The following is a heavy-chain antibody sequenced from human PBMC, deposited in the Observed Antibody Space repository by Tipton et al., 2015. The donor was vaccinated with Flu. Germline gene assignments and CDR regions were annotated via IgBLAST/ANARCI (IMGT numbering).Heavy chain of an antibody. CDR3: AAGDAMDV. CDR2: IKQDGGEK. CDR1: TFTFSYYW. J-gene: IGHJ6*02. Sequence: SLRLSCAASTFTFSYYWMSWVRQTPGKGLEWVANIKQDGGEKYYVDSVKGRFTISRDNAKNSLYLQMNSLRAEDTAVYYCAAGDAMDVWGQGTTVTVSS. V-gene: IGHV3-7*01. D-gene: IGHD3-10*01.